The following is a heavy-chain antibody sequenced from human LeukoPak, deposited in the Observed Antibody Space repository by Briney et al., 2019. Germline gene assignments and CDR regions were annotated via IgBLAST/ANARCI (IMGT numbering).Heavy chain of an antibody. D-gene: IGHD3-22*01. J-gene: IGHJ4*02. CDR2: IRSKAYGGTT. CDR1: GFTFGDYA. CDR3: TPHPNSWGDSRGIDY. V-gene: IGHV3-49*04. Sequence: GGSLRLSCTAPGFTFGDYAMSWVRQAPGKGLEWVGFIRSKAYGGTTEYAASVKGRFTISRDDSKSIAYLQMNSLKTEDTAVYYCTPHPNSWGDSRGIDYWGQGTLVTVSS.